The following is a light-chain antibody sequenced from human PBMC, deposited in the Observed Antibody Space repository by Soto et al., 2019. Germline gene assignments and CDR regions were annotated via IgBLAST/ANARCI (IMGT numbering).Light chain of an antibody. CDR3: QQYNKWPLFT. J-gene: IGKJ3*01. Sequence: ETVMTQSPATLSVSPGERATLSCRASLSVGSNLAWYQQRPGQAPRLLSYGASTRATGIPVRFSGSGSGTEFTLNISSLQSEDFGLYYCQQYNKWPLFTFGPGTRVDMK. V-gene: IGKV3-15*01. CDR2: GAS. CDR1: LSVGSN.